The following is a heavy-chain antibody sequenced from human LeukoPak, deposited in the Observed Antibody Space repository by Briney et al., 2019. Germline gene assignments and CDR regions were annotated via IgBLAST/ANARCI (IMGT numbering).Heavy chain of an antibody. CDR3: ARGGPWTYYYDSSGPKEFDF. V-gene: IGHV4-31*03. Sequence: SQTLSLTCTVSGGSISSGGYYWSWIRQHPGKGLEWIRYIYDSGSTDYNSSLKSRVTISVDTSKNQSSLKLTSVTAADTAVYYCARGGPWTYYYDSSGPKEFDFWGQGTLATVSS. D-gene: IGHD3-22*01. CDR2: IYDSGST. J-gene: IGHJ4*02. CDR1: GGSISSGGYY.